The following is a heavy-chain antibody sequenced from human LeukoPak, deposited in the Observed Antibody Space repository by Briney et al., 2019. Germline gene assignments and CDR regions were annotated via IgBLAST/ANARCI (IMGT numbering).Heavy chain of an antibody. CDR2: IYTSGST. CDR1: GGSISSGSYY. D-gene: IGHD5-24*01. J-gene: IGHJ4*02. Sequence: SQTLSLTCTVSGGSISSGSYYWCWIRQPAGKGLEWIGRIYTSGSTNYNPSLKSRVNISVDTSKNQFSLKLSSVTAADTAVYYCARAWGRDGYNYDYWGQGTLVTVSS. V-gene: IGHV4-61*02. CDR3: ARAWGRDGYNYDY.